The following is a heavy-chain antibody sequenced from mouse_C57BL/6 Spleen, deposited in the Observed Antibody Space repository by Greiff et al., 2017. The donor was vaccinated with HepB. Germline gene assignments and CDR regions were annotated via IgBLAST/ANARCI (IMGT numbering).Heavy chain of an antibody. CDR2: ISSGSSTI. V-gene: IGHV5-17*01. D-gene: IGHD1-1*01. CDR3: ARGGYYGSSSWFAY. CDR1: GFTFSDYG. J-gene: IGHJ3*01. Sequence: DVKLVESGGGLVKPGGSLKLSCAASGFTFSDYGMHWVRQAPEKGLEWVAYISSGSSTIYYADTVKGRFTISRDNAKNTLFLQMTSLRSEDTAMYYSARGGYYGSSSWFAYWGQGTLVTVSA.